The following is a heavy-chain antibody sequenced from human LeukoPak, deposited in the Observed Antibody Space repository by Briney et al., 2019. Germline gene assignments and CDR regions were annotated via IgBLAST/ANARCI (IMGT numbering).Heavy chain of an antibody. CDR1: GFTFSSYA. CDR2: ITGTGGRT. Sequence: GGSLRLSCAASGFTFSSYAMSWVRQAPGKGLEWVSAITGTGGRTYYVASVKGRFTVSRDNSRNTLDLQMSSLRGEDSAIYYCAKVRDTREWYKDAFDVWGQGTRVTVSS. V-gene: IGHV3-23*01. D-gene: IGHD3-3*01. J-gene: IGHJ3*01. CDR3: AKVRDTREWYKDAFDV.